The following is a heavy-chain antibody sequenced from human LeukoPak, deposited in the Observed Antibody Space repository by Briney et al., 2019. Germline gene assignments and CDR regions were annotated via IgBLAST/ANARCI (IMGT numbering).Heavy chain of an antibody. Sequence: GGSLRLSCAASGFTFSSYAMHWVRQAPGKGLEWVAVISYDGSNKYYADSVKGRFTISRDNSKNMLYLQMNSLRAEDTAVYYCARDHYSSGSYWGQGTLVTVSS. CDR1: GFTFSSYA. V-gene: IGHV3-30*04. CDR3: ARDHYSSGSY. J-gene: IGHJ4*02. D-gene: IGHD6-19*01. CDR2: ISYDGSNK.